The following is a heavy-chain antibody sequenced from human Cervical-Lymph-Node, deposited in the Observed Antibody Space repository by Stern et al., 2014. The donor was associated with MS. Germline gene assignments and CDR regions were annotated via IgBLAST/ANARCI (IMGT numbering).Heavy chain of an antibody. V-gene: IGHV1-69*01. D-gene: IGHD3-9*01. CDR1: GGTFSSYA. CDR3: ARGGLGLRYFDWSPHFDY. CDR2: VIPIFGTA. J-gene: IGHJ4*02. Sequence: QLVQSGAEVKKPGSSVKVSCKASGGTFSSYAISWVRQAPGQGLEWMGGVIPIFGTANYAQKFQGRVTITADESTSTAYMELSSLRSEDTAVYYCARGGLGLRYFDWSPHFDYWGQGTLVTVSS.